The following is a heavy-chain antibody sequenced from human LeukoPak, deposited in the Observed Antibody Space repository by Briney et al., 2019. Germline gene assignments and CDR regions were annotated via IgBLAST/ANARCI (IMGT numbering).Heavy chain of an antibody. CDR3: VKEGVGSSYFFNY. CDR2: ISSSGSTI. D-gene: IGHD1-26*01. J-gene: IGHJ4*02. Sequence: TGGSLRLSCAASGFTFSDYYMSWIRQAPGKGLEWVSYISSSGSTIYYADSVKGRSTISRDNSKNTLYLQMDSLRAEDTAVYYCVKEGVGSSYFFNYWGQGTLVTVSS. V-gene: IGHV3-11*01. CDR1: GFTFSDYY.